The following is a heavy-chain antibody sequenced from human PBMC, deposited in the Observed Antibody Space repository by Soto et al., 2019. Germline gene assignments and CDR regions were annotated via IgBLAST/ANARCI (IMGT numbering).Heavy chain of an antibody. CDR1: GFTLSSFA. V-gene: IGHV3-23*01. D-gene: IGHD2-21*02. Sequence: GGSLRLSCEASGFTLSSFAMGWVRQAPGKGLEWVSDISASGSRSSYADFVRGRFTVSRDNSKNTLFLQMKSLSVEDTAVYYCAKSRLVMTSSSFDSWGQGVLVTVSS. J-gene: IGHJ4*01. CDR3: AKSRLVMTSSSFDS. CDR2: ISASGSRS.